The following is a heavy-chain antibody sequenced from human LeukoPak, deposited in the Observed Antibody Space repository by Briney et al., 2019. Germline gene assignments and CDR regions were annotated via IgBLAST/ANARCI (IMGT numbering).Heavy chain of an antibody. J-gene: IGHJ1*01. CDR3: ARDQGGYFQH. V-gene: IGHV3-74*01. Sequence: GGSLRLSCAASGFTFNNYWMHWVRQGPGKGLVWVSRMNTDGSSAIYADSVKGRFTISRDNAKNTLYLQMNSLRAEDTAVYYCARDQGGYFQHWGQGTLVTVSS. CDR2: MNTDGSSA. CDR1: GFTFNNYW.